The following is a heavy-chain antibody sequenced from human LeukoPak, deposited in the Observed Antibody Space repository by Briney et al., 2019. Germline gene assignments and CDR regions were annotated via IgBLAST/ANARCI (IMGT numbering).Heavy chain of an antibody. CDR3: AKGYDSSGYYLGNDY. Sequence: PGGFLRLSCAASGFTFDDYAMHWVRQAPGKGLEWVSGISWNSGSIGYADSVKGRFTISRDNAKNSLYLQMNSLRAEDTALYYCAKGYDSSGYYLGNDYWGQGTLVTVSS. CDR1: GFTFDDYA. D-gene: IGHD3-22*01. CDR2: ISWNSGSI. J-gene: IGHJ4*02. V-gene: IGHV3-9*01.